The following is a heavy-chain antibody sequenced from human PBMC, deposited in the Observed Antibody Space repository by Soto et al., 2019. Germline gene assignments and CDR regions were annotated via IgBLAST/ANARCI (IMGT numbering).Heavy chain of an antibody. V-gene: IGHV1-69*01. CDR3: ARGTMVRGGESVSFDY. CDR1: GGTFSSYA. J-gene: IGHJ4*02. Sequence: QVQLVQSGAEVKKPGSSVKVSCKASGGTFSSYAISWVRQAPGQGLEWMGGIIPIFGTANYAQKFQGRVTITADESTGTAYMELSSLRSEDRAVYYCARGTMVRGGESVSFDYWGQGTLVTVSS. D-gene: IGHD3-10*01. CDR2: IIPIFGTA.